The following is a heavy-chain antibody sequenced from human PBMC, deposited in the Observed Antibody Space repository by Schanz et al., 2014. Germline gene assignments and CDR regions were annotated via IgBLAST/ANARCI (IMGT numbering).Heavy chain of an antibody. V-gene: IGHV3-30-3*01. J-gene: IGHJ4*02. Sequence: VQLVESGGGVVQFGRSLRLSCVASGFTLSSYAMHWVRQAPGKGLEWVAVISYDGSNKYYADSVKGRFTISRDNSKNTLYLQMNTLRAEDTAVYYCARDRGYCSGGSCLTFDYWGQGTLVTVSS. CDR2: ISYDGSNK. CDR1: GFTLSSYA. CDR3: ARDRGYCSGGSCLTFDY. D-gene: IGHD2-15*01.